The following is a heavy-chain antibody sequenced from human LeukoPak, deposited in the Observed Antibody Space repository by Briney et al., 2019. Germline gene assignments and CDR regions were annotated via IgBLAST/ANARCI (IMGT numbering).Heavy chain of an antibody. V-gene: IGHV1-46*01. CDR2: INPSGGST. CDR1: GYTFTSYY. CDR3: ARDLTSIAVAGSSDAFDI. D-gene: IGHD6-19*01. Sequence: GASVKVSCKASGYTFTSYYMHWVRQAPGQGLEWMGIINPSGGSTSYAQKFQGRVTMTRDTSTSTVYMELSSLRSEDTAVYYCARDLTSIAVAGSSDAFDIWGQGTMVTVSS. J-gene: IGHJ3*02.